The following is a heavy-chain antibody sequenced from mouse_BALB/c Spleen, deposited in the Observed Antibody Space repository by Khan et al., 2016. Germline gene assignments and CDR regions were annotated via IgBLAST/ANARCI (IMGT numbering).Heavy chain of an antibody. V-gene: IGHV1-20*01. Sequence: VRLQQSGPELVKPGASVKISCKASGYSFPDYFMNWVMQSHGKSLEWIGRIDPYNGETFNNQKFKVKATMTVDTSSSTAHMHLLSLTSEDSAVCYCVPDGHDAWWGQGTLITVS. CDR1: GYSFPDYF. J-gene: IGHJ3*02. D-gene: IGHD2-12*01. CDR3: VPDGHDAW. CDR2: IDPYNGET.